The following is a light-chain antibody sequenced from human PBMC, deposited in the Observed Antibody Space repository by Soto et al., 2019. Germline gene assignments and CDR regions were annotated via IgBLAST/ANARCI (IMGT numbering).Light chain of an antibody. V-gene: IGKV3D-20*02. Sequence: EIVLTQSPGTLSLSPGERATLSCRASQSVSSSFLSWYQQKRGQAPRLLMFGASSRATGIPDRFSGSGSGTDFTLTIYRLEPEDFAVYYCQQRSNWSWTFGQGTKVDI. CDR3: QQRSNWSWT. J-gene: IGKJ1*01. CDR2: GAS. CDR1: QSVSSSF.